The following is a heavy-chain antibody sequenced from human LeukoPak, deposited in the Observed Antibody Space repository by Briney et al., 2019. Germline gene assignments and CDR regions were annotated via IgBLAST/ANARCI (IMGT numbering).Heavy chain of an antibody. V-gene: IGHV3-48*01. D-gene: IGHD5-18*01. CDR1: GFTFSSYS. J-gene: IGHJ4*02. CDR2: ISSSSGTI. CDR3: ARALRAYSYGTFDY. Sequence: GGSLRLSCAASGFTFSSYSMNWVRQAPGKGLEWVSYISSSSGTIYYADSVKGRFTISRGNAKNSLYLQMNSLRAGDTAVYYCARALRAYSYGTFDYWGQGTLLTVSS.